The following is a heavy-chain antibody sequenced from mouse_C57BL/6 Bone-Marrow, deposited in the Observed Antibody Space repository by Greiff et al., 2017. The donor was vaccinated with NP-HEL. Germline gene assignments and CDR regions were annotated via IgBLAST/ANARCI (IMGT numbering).Heavy chain of an antibody. D-gene: IGHD2-1*01. CDR2: ISSGGSYT. J-gene: IGHJ2*01. Sequence: EVQLVESGGDLVKPGGSLKLSCAASGFTFSSYGMPWVRQTPDKRLEWVATISSGGSYTYYPDRVKGRFTISRDNAKNTLYLQMSILKSEDAAMYYCARLYYYGNYEDNRGQGTTLTVSS. V-gene: IGHV5-6*01. CDR1: GFTFSSYG. CDR3: ARLYYYGNYEDN.